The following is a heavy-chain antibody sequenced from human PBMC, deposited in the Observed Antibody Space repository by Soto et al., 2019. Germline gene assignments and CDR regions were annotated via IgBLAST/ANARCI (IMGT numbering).Heavy chain of an antibody. CDR2: IWYDGSNK. CDR1: GFTFSSYG. CDR3: ARDPKNSGHDY. D-gene: IGHD6-13*01. V-gene: IGHV3-33*01. J-gene: IGHJ4*02. Sequence: QVQLVESGGGVVQPGRSLRLSCAASGFTFSSYGMHWVRQAPGKGLEWVAVIWYDGSNKYYADSVKGRFTISRDNSKNTLYQQMNSLRAEDTAVYYCARDPKNSGHDYWGQGTLVTVSS.